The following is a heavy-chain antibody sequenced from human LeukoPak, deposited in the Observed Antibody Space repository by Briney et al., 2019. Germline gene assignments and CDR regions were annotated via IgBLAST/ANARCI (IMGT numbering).Heavy chain of an antibody. CDR1: GFTFSSYG. V-gene: IGHV3-30*02. CDR2: IRYDGSNK. CDR3: AKDRSIAVAGMIDY. D-gene: IGHD6-19*01. J-gene: IGHJ4*02. Sequence: GGSLRPSCAASGFTFSSYGMHWVRQAPGKGLEWVAFIRYDGSNKYYADSVKGRFTISRDNSKNTLYLQMNSLRAEDTAVYYCAKDRSIAVAGMIDYWGQGTLVTVSS.